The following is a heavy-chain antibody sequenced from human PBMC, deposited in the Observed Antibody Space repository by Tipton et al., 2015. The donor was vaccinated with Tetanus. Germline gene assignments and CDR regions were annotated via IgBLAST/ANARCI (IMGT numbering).Heavy chain of an antibody. J-gene: IGHJ4*02. D-gene: IGHD1-7*01. Sequence: SLRLSCAASGFTFSNYGMHWVRQSPGKGLEWVAVIWYDGNTKYYAESVKGRFTISRDNSKNILYLQMNSLRAEDTAIYYCARETTLTTSYWGQGTLVAVSS. V-gene: IGHV3-33*08. CDR2: IWYDGNTK. CDR1: GFTFSNYG. CDR3: ARETTLTTSY.